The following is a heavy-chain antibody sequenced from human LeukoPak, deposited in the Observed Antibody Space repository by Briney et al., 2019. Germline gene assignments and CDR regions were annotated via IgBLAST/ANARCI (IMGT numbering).Heavy chain of an antibody. V-gene: IGHV3-48*01. D-gene: IGHD2-2*01. CDR3: ARDRQYCSSTSCYHWFDP. CDR2: ISSSSSTI. CDR1: GFTFSSHS. Sequence: GGSLRLSCAASGFTFSSHSMNWVRQAPGKGLEWVSYISSSSSTIYYADSVKGRFTISRDNAKNSLYLQMNSLRAEDTAVYYCARDRQYCSSTSCYHWFDPWGQGTLVTVSS. J-gene: IGHJ5*02.